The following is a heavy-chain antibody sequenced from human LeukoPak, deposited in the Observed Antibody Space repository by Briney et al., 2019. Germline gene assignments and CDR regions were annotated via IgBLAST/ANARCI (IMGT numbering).Heavy chain of an antibody. CDR3: ARDQGSPWYSSGWYGFDY. V-gene: IGHV1-18*01. J-gene: IGHJ4*02. Sequence: ASVKVSCTASGYTFTSYGISWVRQAPGQGLEWMGWISAYNGNTNYAQKLQGRVTMTTDTSTSTAYMELRSLRSDDTAVYYCARDQGSPWYSSGWYGFDYWGQGTLVTVSS. CDR1: GYTFTSYG. CDR2: ISAYNGNT. D-gene: IGHD6-19*01.